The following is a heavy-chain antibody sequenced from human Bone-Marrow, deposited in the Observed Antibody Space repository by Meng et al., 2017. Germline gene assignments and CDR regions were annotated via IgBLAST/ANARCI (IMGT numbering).Heavy chain of an antibody. CDR3: TKDNVDSITTFFDY. J-gene: IGHJ4*02. D-gene: IGHD4-11*01. V-gene: IGHV3-9*02. Sequence: GGSLRLSCAVSGLTASSNYMSWDRQAPGEGLEWVSGNNWNSDYTAYADSVRGRFTISRDNARSSHYLHMGSLRPDDTAFYYCTKDNVDSITTFFDYWGPGTLVTVSS. CDR1: GLTASSNY. CDR2: NNWNSDYT.